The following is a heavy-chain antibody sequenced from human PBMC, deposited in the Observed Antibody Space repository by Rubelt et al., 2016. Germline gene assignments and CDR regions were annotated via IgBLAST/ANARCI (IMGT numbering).Heavy chain of an antibody. CDR3: AKGPKLVNYFDY. D-gene: IGHD4-23*01. J-gene: IGHJ4*02. CDR2: INSDGSST. V-gene: IGHV3-74*01. Sequence: QVPGKGLVWVSRINSDGSSTSYVDSVKGRFTISRDTAKNTLYLQMNSLRDEDTAVYYCAKGPKLVNYFDYWGQGNLVTVSA.